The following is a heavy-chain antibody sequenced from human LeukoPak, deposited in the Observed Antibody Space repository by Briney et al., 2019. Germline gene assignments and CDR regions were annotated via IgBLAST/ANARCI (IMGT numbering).Heavy chain of an antibody. J-gene: IGHJ4*02. CDR3: ARDVVQLRWLQLGYFDS. D-gene: IGHD5-12*01. Sequence: ASVKISCKASGYSFTDYFLHWVRQAPGQGLEWMGWVNPNTGGVKYAQNFQGRVKMTRDTSITTAYMELRSLRSDDTAVYYCARDVVQLRWLQLGYFDSWGQGTLVTVSS. V-gene: IGHV1-2*02. CDR2: VNPNTGGV. CDR1: GYSFTDYF.